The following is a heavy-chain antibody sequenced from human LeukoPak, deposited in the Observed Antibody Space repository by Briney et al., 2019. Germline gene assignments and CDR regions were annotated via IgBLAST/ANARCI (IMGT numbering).Heavy chain of an antibody. V-gene: IGHV3-7*01. J-gene: IGHJ4*02. CDR1: GFTLSTYA. D-gene: IGHD4-23*01. Sequence: PGGSLRLSCAASGFTLSTYAMSWVRQAPGKGLEWVANIKQDGSEKYYVDSVKGRFTISRDNAKSSLYLQMDSLRAEDTAVYYCARAIGKSEGYWGQGTLVTVSS. CDR2: IKQDGSEK. CDR3: ARAIGKSEGY.